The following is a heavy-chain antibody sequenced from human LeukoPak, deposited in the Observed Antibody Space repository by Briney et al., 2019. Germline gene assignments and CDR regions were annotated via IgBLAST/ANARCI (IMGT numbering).Heavy chain of an antibody. Sequence: GGSLRLSCVASGSTFGSVWMSWVRQAPGKGLEWVGNIQPDGSEQYPVDSLRGRFTISRENASNSLFLQMNNLRVEDTAVYYCASQHYARFDPWGQGTLVTVSS. J-gene: IGHJ5*02. CDR1: GSTFGSVW. D-gene: IGHD3-16*01. V-gene: IGHV3-7*01. CDR2: IQPDGSEQ. CDR3: ASQHYARFDP.